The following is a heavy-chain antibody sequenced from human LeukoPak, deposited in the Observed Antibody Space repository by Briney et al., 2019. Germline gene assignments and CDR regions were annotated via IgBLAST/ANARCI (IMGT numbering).Heavy chain of an antibody. V-gene: IGHV3-49*04. CDR2: IRSRSYGGTS. Sequence: GGSLRLSCSSSGFMFGDYALSWVRQAPGKGLEWVGLIRSRSYGGTSEYAASVKGRFTISRDDSNSDVYIQMNSLKSDHTGVYYCTRGGQLLGKGYFFDFWGQGTLVTVSS. CDR1: GFMFGDYA. CDR3: TRGGQLLGKGYFFDF. J-gene: IGHJ4*02. D-gene: IGHD5-18*01.